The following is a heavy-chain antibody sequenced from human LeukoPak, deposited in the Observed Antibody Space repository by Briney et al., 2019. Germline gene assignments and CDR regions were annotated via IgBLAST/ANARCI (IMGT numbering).Heavy chain of an antibody. V-gene: IGHV1-2*02. Sequence: ASVKVSCKASGYTFTGYYIHWVRQAPGQGLEWMGWINPHSGGTNYAQKFQGGVTMTRDTSITTAYMELSSLRSDDTAVYYCARGGRFGELLVGGVDYWGQGTLVTVSS. J-gene: IGHJ4*02. D-gene: IGHD3-10*01. CDR1: GYTFTGYY. CDR2: INPHSGGT. CDR3: ARGGRFGELLVGGVDY.